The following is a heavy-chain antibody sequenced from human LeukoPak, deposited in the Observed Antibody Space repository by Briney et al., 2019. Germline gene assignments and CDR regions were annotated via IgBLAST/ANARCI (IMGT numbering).Heavy chain of an antibody. CDR2: FYSGGST. CDR3: TFRGGWNAFDT. CDR1: GDSISGSKYF. Sequence: PSETLSLTCTVFGDSISGSKYFWGWIRQPPGKGLEWIGNFYSGGSTNYNPSLKSRVTMSLDTSKSQFSLKLSSVTAADTALYYCTFRGGWNAFDTWGQGTMVTVS. D-gene: IGHD3-10*01. V-gene: IGHV4-39*07. J-gene: IGHJ3*02.